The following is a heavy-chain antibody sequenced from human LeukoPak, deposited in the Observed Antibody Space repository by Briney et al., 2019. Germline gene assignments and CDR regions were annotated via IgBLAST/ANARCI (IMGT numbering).Heavy chain of an antibody. V-gene: IGHV3-23*01. D-gene: IGHD3-16*01. Sequence: PGGSLRLSCAASGFTFSNYGMTWVRQAPGKGLEWVSAISTRGGSTYYADSVKGRFTISRDNSKNTLYLQMNSLRAEDMAVYYCAKDGGQGADYWGQGTLVTVSS. CDR2: ISTRGGST. J-gene: IGHJ4*02. CDR3: AKDGGQGADY. CDR1: GFTFSNYG.